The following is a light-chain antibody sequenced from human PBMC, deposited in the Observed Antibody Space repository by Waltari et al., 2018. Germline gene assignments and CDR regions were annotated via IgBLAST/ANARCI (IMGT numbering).Light chain of an antibody. CDR1: QSISSY. J-gene: IGKJ3*01. CDR3: QQRSKSFT. CDR2: DAS. Sequence: EIVLNQSPATLSLSPGDRATLSCRATQSISSYLAWYQQKPGQAPRLLIYDASTRAAGIPARLSGSGSVTDFTLTISSLEPEDFAIYYCQQRSKSFTFGPGTKVDMK. V-gene: IGKV3-11*01.